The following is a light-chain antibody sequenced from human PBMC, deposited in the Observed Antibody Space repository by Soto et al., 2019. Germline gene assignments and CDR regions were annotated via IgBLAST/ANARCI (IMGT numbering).Light chain of an antibody. CDR1: QNIDMY. Sequence: DIQMTQSPSPLSASVGDRVTITCRASQNIDMYLNWYQQKPGKAPRVLISGASNLQSGVPSRFSGSGSGTDFTLTISSLQSEDFASYFCQHTFNSPPWTFGQGTKVDIK. CDR3: QHTFNSPPWT. J-gene: IGKJ1*01. V-gene: IGKV1-39*01. CDR2: GAS.